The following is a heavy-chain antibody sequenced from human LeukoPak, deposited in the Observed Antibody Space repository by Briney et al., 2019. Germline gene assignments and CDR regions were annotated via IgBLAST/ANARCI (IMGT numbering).Heavy chain of an antibody. V-gene: IGHV4-59*01. CDR3: ATNLPRGAFDI. Sequence: SETLSLTCTVSGGSISSYYWSWVRQPPGKGLEWIGYIYYSGSTNYNPSLKSRVTISVDTSKNQFSLKLSSVTAADTAVYYCATNLPRGAFDIWGQGTMVTVAS. D-gene: IGHD1-14*01. CDR1: GGSISSYY. J-gene: IGHJ3*02. CDR2: IYYSGST.